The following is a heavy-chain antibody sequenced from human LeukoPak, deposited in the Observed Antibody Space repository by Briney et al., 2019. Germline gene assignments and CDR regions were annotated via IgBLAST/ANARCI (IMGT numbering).Heavy chain of an antibody. J-gene: IGHJ4*02. V-gene: IGHV3-21*01. CDR3: ARDLAHDY. CDR1: GFSFSGYS. CDR2: VSSSSGHV. Sequence: KPGGSLRLSCAASGFSFSGYSMNWVRQAPGKGLEWVSFVSSSSGHVYYADSVKGRFTISRDNAKNSLYLQMNTQRAKDTAVYYCARDLAHDYWGQGTLVTVSS.